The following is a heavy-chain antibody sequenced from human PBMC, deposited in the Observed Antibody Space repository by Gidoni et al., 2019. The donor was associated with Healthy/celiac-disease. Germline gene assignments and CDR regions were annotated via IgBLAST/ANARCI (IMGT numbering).Heavy chain of an antibody. CDR3: ARGPVGAELGAFDI. CDR1: GFTFSSYS. Sequence: EVQLVESGGGLVKPGGSLRLSCAASGFTFSSYSMNWVRQAPGKGLEWGSSISSSSSYIYYADSVKGRFTISRDNAKNSLYLQMNSLRAEDTAVYYCARGPVGAELGAFDIWGQGTMVTVSS. CDR2: ISSSSSYI. J-gene: IGHJ3*02. V-gene: IGHV3-21*01. D-gene: IGHD1-26*01.